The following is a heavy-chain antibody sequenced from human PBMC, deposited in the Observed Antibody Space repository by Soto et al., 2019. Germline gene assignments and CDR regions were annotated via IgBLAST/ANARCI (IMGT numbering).Heavy chain of an antibody. D-gene: IGHD6-13*01. Sequence: QAQVVQSGAEVRKPGSSVKLSCKASEGTFNSYAIAWVRQAPGQGLEWMGGIIPYYNTLNYAQKFQDRVTITADDATNTVYMELSSLRSDDTAGYFCASGASRWYPYFFDSWAQGTLVTVSS. CDR1: EGTFNSYA. CDR2: IIPYYNTL. V-gene: IGHV1-69*01. CDR3: ASGASRWYPYFFDS. J-gene: IGHJ4*02.